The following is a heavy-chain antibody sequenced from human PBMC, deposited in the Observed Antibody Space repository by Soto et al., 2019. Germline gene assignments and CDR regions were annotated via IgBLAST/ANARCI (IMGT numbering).Heavy chain of an antibody. Sequence: SETLSLTCTVSGGSISSGENFWNWIRQSPGKGLEWIGYIHHSESTYYNPSLKSRLTISVNTTKNQISLKLKSATAADTAVYYCARETGTDPHYFGYWGQGTLVTVSS. J-gene: IGHJ4*02. V-gene: IGHV4-30-4*01. CDR1: GGSISSGENF. CDR2: IHHSEST. CDR3: ARETGTDPHYFGY. D-gene: IGHD3-9*01.